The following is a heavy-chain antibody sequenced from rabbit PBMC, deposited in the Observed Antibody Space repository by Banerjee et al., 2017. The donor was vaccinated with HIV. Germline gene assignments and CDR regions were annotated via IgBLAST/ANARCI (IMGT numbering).Heavy chain of an antibody. CDR1: GFSFSSTYY. V-gene: IGHV1S40*01. J-gene: IGHJ4*01. CDR3: ARDLTGSSAYTFNL. D-gene: IGHD8-1*01. Sequence: QSLEESGGDLVKPGASLTLTCTASGFSFSSTYYMCWVRQAPGKGLEWIGCIYTGSSGSTYYASWAKGRFTASKTSSTTVTLQMTSLTAADTATYFCARDLTGSSAYTFNLWGQGTLVTVS. CDR2: IYTGSSGST.